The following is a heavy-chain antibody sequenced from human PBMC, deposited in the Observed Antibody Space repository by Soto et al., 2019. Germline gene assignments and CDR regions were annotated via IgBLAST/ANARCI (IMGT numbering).Heavy chain of an antibody. CDR1: GFTFSSYG. CDR2: ISYDGSNK. Sequence: SLRLSCAASGFTFSSYGMHWVRQASGKGLEWVAVISYDGSNKYYADSVKGRFTISRDNSKNTLYLQMNSLRAEDTAVYYCAKDLTIQQLPDYWGQGTLATVSS. J-gene: IGHJ4*02. D-gene: IGHD6-13*01. V-gene: IGHV3-30*18. CDR3: AKDLTIQQLPDY.